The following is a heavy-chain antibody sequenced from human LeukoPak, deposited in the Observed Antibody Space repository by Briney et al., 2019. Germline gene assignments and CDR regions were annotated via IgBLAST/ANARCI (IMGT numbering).Heavy chain of an antibody. D-gene: IGHD3-10*01. J-gene: IGHJ4*02. CDR2: ISGSGGST. V-gene: IGHV3-23*01. CDR1: GFTFSSYA. CDR3: AKVEVEGITMVRGLDY. Sequence: GGSLSLSCAASGFTFSSYAMSWVRQAPGKGLEWVSAISGSGGSTYYADSVKGRFTISRDNSKNTLYLQMNSLRAEDTAVYYCAKVEVEGITMVRGLDYWGQGTLVTVSS.